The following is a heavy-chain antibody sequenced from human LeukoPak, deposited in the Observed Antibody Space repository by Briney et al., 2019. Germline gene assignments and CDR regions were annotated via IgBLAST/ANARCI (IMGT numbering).Heavy chain of an antibody. Sequence: SGGSXXXGGXXXSWIRQHPGKGLEWIGYIYYSGSTYYNPSLKSRVTISVDTSKNQFSLKLSSVTAADTAVYYCARQPYSSSWYDYWGQGTLVTVSS. CDR1: GGSXXXGGXX. CDR2: IYYSGST. J-gene: IGHJ4*02. CDR3: ARQPYSSSWYDY. D-gene: IGHD6-13*01. V-gene: IGHV4-31*02.